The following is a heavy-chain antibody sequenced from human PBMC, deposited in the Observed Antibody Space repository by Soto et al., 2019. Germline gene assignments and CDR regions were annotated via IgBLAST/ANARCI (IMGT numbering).Heavy chain of an antibody. D-gene: IGHD3-10*01. CDR1: GYTFTSYD. CDR2: MIPNSGNT. CDR3: ARGRNGDYGSGGCYYYYYYYMDV. Sequence: QVQLVQSGAEVKKPGASVKVSCKASGYTFTSYDINWVRQATGQGLEWMGWMIPNSGNTGYAQKFQGRVTMTRNTSISTAYMELSSLRSEDTAVYYCARGRNGDYGSGGCYYYYYYYMDVWGKGTTVTVSS. J-gene: IGHJ6*03. V-gene: IGHV1-8*01.